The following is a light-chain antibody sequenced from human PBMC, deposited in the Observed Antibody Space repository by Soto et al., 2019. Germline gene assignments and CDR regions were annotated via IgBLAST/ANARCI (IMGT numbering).Light chain of an antibody. V-gene: IGKV3-15*01. CDR3: QQYNNWPPWT. CDR2: GAS. Sequence: EIVMTQSPATLSVSPGERATLSCRASQRVSSNLAWYQQKPGQAPRLLIYGASTRATGIPARFSGSGSGTEFTLTIRSLQSEDFAVYYCQQYNNWPPWTFGQGTKVELK. CDR1: QRVSSN. J-gene: IGKJ1*01.